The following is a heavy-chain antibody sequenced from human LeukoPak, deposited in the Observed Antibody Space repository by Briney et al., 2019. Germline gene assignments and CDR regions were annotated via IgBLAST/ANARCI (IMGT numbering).Heavy chain of an antibody. D-gene: IGHD3-22*01. CDR2: VYPGDSDT. Sequence: GESLKISCKGSGYSFTNYWIGWVRQTPGKGLEWMGIVYPGDSDTRYSPSFQGQVTISANKSISTAYLQWSSLKASDTAMYYCARLVYDRSAYCFDYWGQGTLVTVSS. V-gene: IGHV5-51*01. CDR3: ARLVYDRSAYCFDY. J-gene: IGHJ4*02. CDR1: GYSFTNYW.